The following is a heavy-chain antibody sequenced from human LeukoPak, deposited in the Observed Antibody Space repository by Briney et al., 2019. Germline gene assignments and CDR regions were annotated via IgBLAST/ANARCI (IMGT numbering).Heavy chain of an antibody. Sequence: SETLSLTCAVSGGSIGSENWWTWVRQPPGKGLEWIGEIYHRGGINYNPSLKSRVTISLDKSKNQFSLKLFSVTAADTAFYYCARERRRAVDSWGQGSLVTVSS. CDR1: GGSIGSENW. CDR3: ARERRRAVDS. CDR2: IYHRGGI. J-gene: IGHJ4*02. V-gene: IGHV4-4*02.